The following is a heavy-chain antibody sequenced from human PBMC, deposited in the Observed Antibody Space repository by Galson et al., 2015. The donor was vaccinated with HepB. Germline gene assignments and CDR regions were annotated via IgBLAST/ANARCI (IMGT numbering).Heavy chain of an antibody. D-gene: IGHD5-12*01. CDR2: IWFDGTEK. J-gene: IGHJ6*02. CDR1: GFTFNNYG. V-gene: IGHV3-33*01. CDR3: ARDKFCAVGRYSGLPLYGMDV. Sequence: SLRLSCAASGFTFNNYGMHWVRQAPGKGLEWVAVIWFDGTEKYYADSVKGRFTISRDNSKNTLYLQMNSLRADDTAVYYCARDKFCAVGRYSGLPLYGMDVWGLGTTVTVSS.